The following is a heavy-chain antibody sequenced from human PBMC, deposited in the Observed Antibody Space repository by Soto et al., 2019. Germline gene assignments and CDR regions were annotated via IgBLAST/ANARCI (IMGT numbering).Heavy chain of an antibody. CDR1: GYTFTSYY. J-gene: IGHJ4*02. CDR2: INPSGGST. V-gene: IGHV1-46*03. Sequence: ASVKVSCKASGYTFTSYYMHWVRQAPGQGLEWMGIINPSGGSTSYAQKFQARVTMTRDTSTSTVYMELSSLRSEDTAVYYCARVDCSGGSCYCIDYWGQGTLVTVSS. CDR3: ARVDCSGGSCYCIDY. D-gene: IGHD2-15*01.